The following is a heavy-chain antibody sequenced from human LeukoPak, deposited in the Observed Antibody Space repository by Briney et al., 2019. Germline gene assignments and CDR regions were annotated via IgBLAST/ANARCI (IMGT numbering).Heavy chain of an antibody. D-gene: IGHD6-13*01. V-gene: IGHV3-7*03. CDR1: GFTFSSYW. CDR2: IKQDGSEK. J-gene: IGHJ4*02. Sequence: PGGSLRLSCAASGFTFSSYWMSWVRQAPGKGLEWVANIKQDGSEKYYVDSVKGRSTISRDNAKNSLYLQMNSLRAEDTAVYYCARVVIAAAGTEYFDYWGQGTLVTVSS. CDR3: ARVVIAAAGTEYFDY.